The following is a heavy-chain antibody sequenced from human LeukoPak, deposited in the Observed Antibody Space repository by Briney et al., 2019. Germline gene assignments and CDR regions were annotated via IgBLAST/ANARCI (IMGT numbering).Heavy chain of an antibody. J-gene: IGHJ4*02. D-gene: IGHD3-22*01. CDR1: GFPFRNYW. V-gene: IGHV3-74*01. Sequence: PGGPLRLSCEATGFPFRNYWMHWVRPAPGKGLVWVSRINGDGSSTSYADSVKGRFISSRDNAKKTLYLQMSSLRAEDSAVYYCASAYYYYYFDYWGQGTLVTVSS. CDR3: ASAYYYYYFDY. CDR2: INGDGSST.